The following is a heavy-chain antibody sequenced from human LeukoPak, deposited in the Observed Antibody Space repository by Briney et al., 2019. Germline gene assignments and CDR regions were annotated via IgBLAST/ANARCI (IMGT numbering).Heavy chain of an antibody. CDR3: AKAYGSGSYYNVHDAFDI. CDR1: GFSLSSDA. V-gene: IGHV3-23*01. Sequence: SLRLSWAASGFSLSSDAMSWDRPAPGKGLEWVSAISGSGGSTYYANSVKGRCTISRDNSKNTLYLQMNSLRAEDTAVYYCAKAYGSGSYYNVHDAFDIWGQGTMVTVSS. J-gene: IGHJ3*02. D-gene: IGHD3-10*01. CDR2: ISGSGGST.